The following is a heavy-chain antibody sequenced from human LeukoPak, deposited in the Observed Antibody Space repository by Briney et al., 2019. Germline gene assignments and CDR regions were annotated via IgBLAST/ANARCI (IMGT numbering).Heavy chain of an antibody. CDR3: ANTTRDSSGYYFFGY. Sequence: GGSLTLSCAASGFTFSSYAMSWVRQAPGKGLEWVSTLSGSGASTSYADSVKGRFTISRDNSKNTLYLQMNSLRAEDTAVYYCANTTRDSSGYYFFGYWGQGTLVTVSS. J-gene: IGHJ4*02. CDR2: LSGSGAST. V-gene: IGHV3-23*01. D-gene: IGHD3-22*01. CDR1: GFTFSSYA.